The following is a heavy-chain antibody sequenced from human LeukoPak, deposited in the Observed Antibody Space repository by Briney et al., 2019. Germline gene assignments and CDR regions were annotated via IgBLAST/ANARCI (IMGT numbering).Heavy chain of an antibody. Sequence: SETLSLTCTVSGGSISYCYWSWIRQPPGKGLEWIGYVYTGGNTKYNPSLNSRVTISVDTSKHQFSLKLSSVTAADTAVYYCARPGPSYYYDYHMDVWGKGTTVTVSS. CDR1: GGSISYCY. CDR3: ARPGPSYYYDYHMDV. CDR2: VYTGGNT. V-gene: IGHV4-4*09. D-gene: IGHD3-16*01. J-gene: IGHJ6*03.